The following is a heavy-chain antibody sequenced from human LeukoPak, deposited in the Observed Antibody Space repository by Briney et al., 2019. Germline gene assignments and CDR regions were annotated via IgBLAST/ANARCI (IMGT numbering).Heavy chain of an antibody. CDR3: ATALSLEEYQLLYACAVDH. D-gene: IGHD2-2*02. CDR1: GLFFSDYA. Sequence: GGSLRLSCAAYGLFFSDYAMSWVRQAPGKGLQWVAGISASGGSTYYADSVKGRFTIVSANSKNTLYLQVNRMRAEDTALYYCATALSLEEYQLLYACAVDHWGQGTLVTVSS. J-gene: IGHJ4*02. CDR2: ISASGGST. V-gene: IGHV3-23*01.